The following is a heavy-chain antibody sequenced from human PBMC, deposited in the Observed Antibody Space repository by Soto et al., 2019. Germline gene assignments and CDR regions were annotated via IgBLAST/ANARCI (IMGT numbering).Heavy chain of an antibody. J-gene: IGHJ4*02. Sequence: QVQLQQWGAGLLKPSETLSLTCAVYGGSFSGYYWSWIRQPPGKGLEWIGEINHSGSTNYNPSLKSRVTISVDTSKNQFSLKLSSVTAADTAVYYCARGCSGGSCYDPDYWGQGTLVTVSS. CDR2: INHSGST. V-gene: IGHV4-34*01. CDR1: GGSFSGYY. CDR3: ARGCSGGSCYDPDY. D-gene: IGHD2-15*01.